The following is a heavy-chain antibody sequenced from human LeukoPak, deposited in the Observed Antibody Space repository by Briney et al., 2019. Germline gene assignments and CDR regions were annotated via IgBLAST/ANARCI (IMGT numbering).Heavy chain of an antibody. D-gene: IGHD5-12*01. CDR1: GYTFTSYY. V-gene: IGHV1-46*01. CDR3: ARDVVRGYSGYGRYFDY. Sequence: ASVKVSCKASGYTFTSYYMHWVLQAPGQGLEWMGIINPSGGSTSYAQKFQRRVTMTRDTSTSTVYMELSSLRSEDTAVYYCARDVVRGYSGYGRYFDYWGQGTLVTVSS. CDR2: INPSGGST. J-gene: IGHJ4*02.